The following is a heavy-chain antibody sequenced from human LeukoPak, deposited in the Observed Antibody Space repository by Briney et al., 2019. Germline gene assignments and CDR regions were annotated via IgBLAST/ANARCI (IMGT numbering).Heavy chain of an antibody. V-gene: IGHV4-34*01. CDR2: INHSGST. CDR1: GGSFSGYY. CDR3: ARSKGVYSYGYRLYHFDY. Sequence: SETLSLTCAVYGGSFSGYYWSWIRQPPGKGLEWIGEINHSGSTNYNPSLKSRVTISVDTSKNQFSLKLSSVTAADTAVYYCARSKGVYSYGYRLYHFDYWGQGTLVTVSS. J-gene: IGHJ4*02. D-gene: IGHD5-18*01.